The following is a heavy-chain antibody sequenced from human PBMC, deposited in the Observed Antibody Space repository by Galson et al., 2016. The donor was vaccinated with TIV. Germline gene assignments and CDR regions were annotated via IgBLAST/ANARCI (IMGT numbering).Heavy chain of an antibody. CDR2: IYDSGST. J-gene: IGHJ4*02. Sequence: LSLTCSVSGGSINNYYWSWIRQPPEKGLEWIGFIYDSGSTNYNPSLKCRVTMSLDTSKNQFSLKLTSVTAADTAVYYCARRRGYSNGQVDYWGQGTLVTVSS. CDR1: GGSINNYY. CDR3: ARRRGYSNGQVDY. D-gene: IGHD5-18*01. V-gene: IGHV4-59*08.